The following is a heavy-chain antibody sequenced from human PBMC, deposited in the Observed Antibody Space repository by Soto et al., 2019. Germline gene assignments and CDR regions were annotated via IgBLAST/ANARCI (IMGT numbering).Heavy chain of an antibody. V-gene: IGHV3-33*01. Sequence: QPGGSLRLSCAASGFTFSSYGMHWVRQAPGKGLEWVAVIWYGGSNKYYADSVKGRFTISRDNSKNTLYLQMNSLRAEDTAVYYCARDLDDYYYYYGMDVWGQGTTVTVSS. J-gene: IGHJ6*02. CDR2: IWYGGSNK. CDR1: GFTFSSYG. CDR3: ARDLDDYYYYYGMDV.